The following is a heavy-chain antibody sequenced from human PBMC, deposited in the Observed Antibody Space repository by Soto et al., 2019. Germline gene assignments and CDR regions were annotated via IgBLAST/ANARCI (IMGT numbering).Heavy chain of an antibody. CDR2: SFSSGGT. CDR3: ARDREPDGIWTFDS. Sequence: GGSLRLSCAAFGFTLDKYTMGWVRQAPGRGLEWVAESFSSGGTQYADSVKGRFTISRDNSRNMVCLQMNGLRVEDTALYYCARDREPDGIWTFDSWGQGALVTVSS. D-gene: IGHD3-9*01. V-gene: IGHV3-53*01. CDR1: GFTLDKYT. J-gene: IGHJ4*02.